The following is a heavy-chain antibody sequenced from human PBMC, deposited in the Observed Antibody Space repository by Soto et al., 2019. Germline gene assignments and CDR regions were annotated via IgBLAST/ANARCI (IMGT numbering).Heavy chain of an antibody. CDR2: IKQDGSEK. D-gene: IGHD5-12*01. CDR3: ARGYSGYAWDPFDY. V-gene: IGHV3-7*01. J-gene: IGHJ4*02. Sequence: EVQLVESGGGLVQPGGSLRLSCAASGFTFSSYWMSWVRQAPGKGLEWVAHIKQDGSEKYYVDSVKGRFTISRDNAKNSLYLQMNSLRAEDTAVYYCARGYSGYAWDPFDYWGQGTLVTVSS. CDR1: GFTFSSYW.